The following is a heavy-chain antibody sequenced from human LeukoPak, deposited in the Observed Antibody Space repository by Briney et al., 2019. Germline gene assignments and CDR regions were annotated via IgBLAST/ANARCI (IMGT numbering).Heavy chain of an antibody. CDR2: IYYSGST. Sequence: PSETLSLTCTVSCGSISSYYWSWIRQPPGKGLEWIGYIYYSGSTNYNPSLKSRVTISVDTSKNQFSLKLSSVTAADTAVYYCAREGDSGSYFWFDPWGQGTLVTVSS. D-gene: IGHD1-26*01. J-gene: IGHJ5*02. CDR3: AREGDSGSYFWFDP. V-gene: IGHV4-59*01. CDR1: CGSISSYY.